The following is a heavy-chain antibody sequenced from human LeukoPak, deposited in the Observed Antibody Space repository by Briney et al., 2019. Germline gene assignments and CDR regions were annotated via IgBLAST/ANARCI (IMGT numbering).Heavy chain of an antibody. Sequence: SETLSLTCAVYGGSFSGYYWSWIRQPPGKGLEWIGEINHSGSTNYNPSLKSRVTISVDTSKNQFSLKLSSVTAADTAVYYCALQIIRGYSYGFDYWGQGTLVTVSS. D-gene: IGHD5-18*01. CDR3: ALQIIRGYSYGFDY. J-gene: IGHJ4*02. V-gene: IGHV4-34*01. CDR2: INHSGST. CDR1: GGSFSGYY.